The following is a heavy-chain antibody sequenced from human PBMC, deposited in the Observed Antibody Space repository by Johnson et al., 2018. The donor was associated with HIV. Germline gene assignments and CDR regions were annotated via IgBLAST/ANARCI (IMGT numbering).Heavy chain of an antibody. D-gene: IGHD5-24*01. V-gene: IGHV3-30*02. CDR1: GLSFSNFG. CDR3: AKPAVGDGYKRDAFDI. CDR2: IRYDGSNK. J-gene: IGHJ3*02. Sequence: QVQLVESGGGVVQPGKSLTLSCVVSGLSFSNFGIHWVRQAPGKGLEWVAFIRYDGSNKYYADSVKGRFTISRDNSKNTLYRQMNSLRAEDTAVYYWAKPAVGDGYKRDAFDIWGQGTMVTVSS.